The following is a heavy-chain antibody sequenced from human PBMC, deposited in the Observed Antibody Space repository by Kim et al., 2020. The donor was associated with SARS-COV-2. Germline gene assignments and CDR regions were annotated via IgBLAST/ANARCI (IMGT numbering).Heavy chain of an antibody. J-gene: IGHJ4*02. V-gene: IGHV4-30-4*07. Sequence: SLKSRVTISVDTSKNQFSLKLSSVTAADTAVYYCARVTIAARAGGLNFDYWGQGTLVTVSS. D-gene: IGHD6-6*01. CDR3: ARVTIAARAGGLNFDY.